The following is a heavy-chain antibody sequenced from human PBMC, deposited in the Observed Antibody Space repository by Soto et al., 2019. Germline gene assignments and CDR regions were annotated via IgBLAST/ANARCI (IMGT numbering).Heavy chain of an antibody. CDR2: IYYSGST. CDR3: ARVVDDYGITYDY. V-gene: IGHV4-31*03. Sequence: TSETLSLTCTVSGGSISSGGYYWSWIRQHPGKGLEWIGYIYYSGSTYYNPSLKSRVTISVDTSKNQFSLKLSSVTAADTAVYYCARVVDDYGITYDYWGQGTLVTVSS. J-gene: IGHJ4*02. CDR1: GGSISSGGYY. D-gene: IGHD3-16*01.